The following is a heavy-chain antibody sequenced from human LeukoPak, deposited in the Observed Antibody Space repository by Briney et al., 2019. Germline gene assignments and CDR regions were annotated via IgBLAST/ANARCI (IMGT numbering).Heavy chain of an antibody. D-gene: IGHD5-24*01. CDR3: AKDIKDGYRLPYYYYGMDV. CDR1: GFTFDDYA. CDR2: ISWNSGSI. V-gene: IGHV3-9*01. Sequence: GGSLRLSCAASGFTFDDYAMHWVRQAPGKGLEWVSGISWNSGSIGYADSVKGRFTISRDNAKNSLYLQMNSLRAEDTALYYCAKDIKDGYRLPYYYYGMDVWGQGTTVTVSS. J-gene: IGHJ6*02.